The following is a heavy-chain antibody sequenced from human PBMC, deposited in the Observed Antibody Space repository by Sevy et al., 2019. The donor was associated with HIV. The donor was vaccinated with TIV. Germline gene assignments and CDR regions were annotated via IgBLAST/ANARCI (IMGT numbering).Heavy chain of an antibody. D-gene: IGHD2-21*01. CDR2: ISPTSSYI. CDR3: AKEDSNGVCYSS. Sequence: GGSLRLSCAASGFTFSIYTLNWVRQAPGKGLEWVSSISPTSSYIYYADSVKGRCSISRDNAKNSLFLQMNSLRADDTAIYYCAKEDSNGVCYSSWGQGTLVTVSS. V-gene: IGHV3-21*01. J-gene: IGHJ5*02. CDR1: GFTFSIYT.